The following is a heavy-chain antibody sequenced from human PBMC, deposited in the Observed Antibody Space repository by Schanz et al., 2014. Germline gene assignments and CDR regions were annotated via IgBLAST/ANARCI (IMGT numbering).Heavy chain of an antibody. CDR3: VRDAGWAFGDYHGMDV. J-gene: IGHJ6*02. CDR2: SSAYNGHT. Sequence: QVQLVQSGAEVKKPGASVKVSCKASGYTFTSYYMHWVRQAPGQGLEWMGWSSAYNGHTTYAQKFQGRVTMTTDTSTSTGYMELRSLISDDTAVYYCVRDAGWAFGDYHGMDVWGQGTSVTVSS. D-gene: IGHD3-10*01. V-gene: IGHV1-18*04. CDR1: GYTFTSYY.